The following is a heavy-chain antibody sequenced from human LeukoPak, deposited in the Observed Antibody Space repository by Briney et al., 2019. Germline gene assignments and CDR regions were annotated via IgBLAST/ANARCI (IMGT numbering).Heavy chain of an antibody. Sequence: PSETLSLTCTVSGGSISNYYWSWIRQPPGKGLEWIGSIYYSGSTYYNPSLKSRVTISVDTSKNQFSLKLSSVTAADTAVYYCAVALGSRITIFGVVNSKPSDAFDIWGQGTMVTVSS. V-gene: IGHV4-59*04. J-gene: IGHJ3*02. CDR3: AVALGSRITIFGVVNSKPSDAFDI. CDR1: GGSISNYY. D-gene: IGHD3-3*01. CDR2: IYYSGST.